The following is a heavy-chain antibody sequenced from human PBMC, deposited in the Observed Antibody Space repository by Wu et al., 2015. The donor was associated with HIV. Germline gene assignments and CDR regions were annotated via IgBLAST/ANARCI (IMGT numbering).Heavy chain of an antibody. CDR3: AREAYCSSTSCYSHFDY. J-gene: IGHJ4*02. V-gene: IGHV1-18*01. CDR1: GYTFTSHG. Sequence: QVQLVQSGAEVKKPGASVKVSCKASGYTFTSHGISWVRQAPGQGLEWMGWISVYSGNPSYAQKLQGRVTMTTDTSTNTAYMDLRSLRSDDTAVYYCAREAYCSSTSCYSHFDYWGQGTLVTVSS. D-gene: IGHD2-2*01. CDR2: ISVYSGNP.